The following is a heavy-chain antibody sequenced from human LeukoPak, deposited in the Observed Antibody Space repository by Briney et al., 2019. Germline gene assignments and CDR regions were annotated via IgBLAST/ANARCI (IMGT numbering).Heavy chain of an antibody. Sequence: ASVTGACNVYGYTPTELSMHWVRQAPGKGREWRGGFDPEDGETIYAQKFPGRVTMTEDTSTDTAYMELSSLRSEDTAVYYCATGSYGLGSYYGYGMDVWGQGTTVTVSS. CDR3: ATGSYGLGSYYGYGMDV. CDR1: GYTPTELS. D-gene: IGHD3-10*01. CDR2: FDPEDGET. J-gene: IGHJ6*02. V-gene: IGHV1-24*01.